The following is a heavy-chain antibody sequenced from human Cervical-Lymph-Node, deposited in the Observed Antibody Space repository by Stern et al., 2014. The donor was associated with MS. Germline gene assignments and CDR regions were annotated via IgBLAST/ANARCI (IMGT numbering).Heavy chain of an antibody. D-gene: IGHD3-22*01. CDR1: GGSLTSGGHY. Sequence: QVQLQESGPGLVKPSQTLSLTCTVSGGSLTSGGHYWTWIRQYPGKGLEWIGYIYHSGNTDYNPSLKSRVSISVDTSKHQFSLRLSSMTDADTAVYYCARGNRAFYYGDAFDMWGHGTRVTVSS. CDR2: IYHSGNT. CDR3: ARGNRAFYYGDAFDM. V-gene: IGHV4-31*03. J-gene: IGHJ3*02.